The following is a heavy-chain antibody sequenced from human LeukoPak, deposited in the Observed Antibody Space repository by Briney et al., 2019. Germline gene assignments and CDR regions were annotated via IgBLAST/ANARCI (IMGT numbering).Heavy chain of an antibody. V-gene: IGHV3-7*01. D-gene: IGHD2-15*01. Sequence: SWIRQPPGKGLEWVANINQDGSEKYFMDYVKGRFTISRDNAKNSLFLQMNSLRAEDTALYFCARDGGSADLWGQGTMVTVSS. J-gene: IGHJ3*01. CDR3: ARDGGSADL. CDR2: INQDGSEK.